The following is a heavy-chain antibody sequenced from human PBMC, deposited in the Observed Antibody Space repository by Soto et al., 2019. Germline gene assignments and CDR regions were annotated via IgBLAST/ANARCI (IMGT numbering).Heavy chain of an antibody. V-gene: IGHV5-10-1*01. CDR1: GYSFAGYW. J-gene: IGHJ4*02. CDR2: IDPSDSQT. D-gene: IGHD1-26*01. CDR3: ARSSGSYYHGY. Sequence: GESLKISCKGSGYSFAGYWITWVRQKPGKGLEWMGRIDPSDSQTYYSPSFRGHVTISADKSISTAYLQWSSLKASDTAMYYCARSSGSYYHGYWGQGTLVTVSS.